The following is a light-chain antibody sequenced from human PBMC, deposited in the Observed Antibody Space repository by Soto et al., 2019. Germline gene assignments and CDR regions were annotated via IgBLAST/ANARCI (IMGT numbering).Light chain of an antibody. V-gene: IGKV1-27*01. J-gene: IGKJ4*01. Sequence: DIQMTQSPSXLXAXXXDXXXITXRASHDINNFLAWYQQEPGKVPRLLIYAASTLHTGVPSRFSGSGSGTDFTLTITSLQPEDVASYYCQKYNSAPLTFGGGTKVDI. CDR3: QKYNSAPLT. CDR1: HDINNF. CDR2: AAS.